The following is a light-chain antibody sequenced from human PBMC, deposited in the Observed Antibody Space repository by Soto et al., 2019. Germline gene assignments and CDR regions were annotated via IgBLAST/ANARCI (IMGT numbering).Light chain of an antibody. CDR2: GAS. CDR3: QHYDGSLT. V-gene: IGKV3-20*01. Sequence: EIVLMQSPGTLSLSPGERATLSCRASQTVSSNYLAWYQQKPDQAPRLLIYGASSRATGIPDRFSGSGSGTDFTLTISRLEPEDFAVYYCQHYDGSLTFGGGTKVEIK. J-gene: IGKJ4*01. CDR1: QTVSSNY.